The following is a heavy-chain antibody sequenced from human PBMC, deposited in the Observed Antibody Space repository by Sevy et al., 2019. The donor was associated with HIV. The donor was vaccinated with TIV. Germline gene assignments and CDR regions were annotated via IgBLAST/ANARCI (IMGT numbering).Heavy chain of an antibody. CDR3: ASPTYYYDSSGFRAFDI. CDR2: IKQDGSEK. Sequence: GGSLRLSCAASGFTFSSYWMSWVRQAPGKGLEWVANIKQDGSEKYYVDSVKGRFTISRDNAKNSLYLQMNSLRAEDTAVYYCASPTYYYDSSGFRAFDIWGQRTMVTVSS. V-gene: IGHV3-7*03. D-gene: IGHD3-22*01. J-gene: IGHJ3*02. CDR1: GFTFSSYW.